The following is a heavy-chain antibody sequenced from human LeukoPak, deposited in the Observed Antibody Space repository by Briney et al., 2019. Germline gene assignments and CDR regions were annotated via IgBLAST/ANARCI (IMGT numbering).Heavy chain of an antibody. J-gene: IGHJ4*02. CDR2: IKQDGSEK. CDR1: GVTFSSYW. D-gene: IGHD3-22*01. CDR3: ARETYDSSN. V-gene: IGHV3-7*03. Sequence: GGSLRLSCADSGVTFSSYWMSWVREAPGKGLEWVGNIKQDGSEKYYVDSVKGRFTISRDNAKNSLYLQLNSLRAEDTAVYYCARETYDSSNWGQGTLVSVSS.